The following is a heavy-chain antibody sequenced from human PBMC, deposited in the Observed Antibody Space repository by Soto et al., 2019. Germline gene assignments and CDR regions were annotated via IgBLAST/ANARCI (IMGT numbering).Heavy chain of an antibody. CDR3: ARGYYDFWSGYYRLRWFDP. V-gene: IGHV2-26*01. CDR2: IFSNDEK. D-gene: IGHD3-3*01. J-gene: IGHJ5*02. CDR1: GFSLSNARMG. Sequence: SGPTLVNPTETLTLTCTVSGFSLSNARMGVSWIRQPPGKALEWLAHIFSNDEKSYSTSLKSRLTISKDTSKSQVFLTMTNMDPVDTATYYCARGYYDFWSGYYRLRWFDPWGQGTLVTVSS.